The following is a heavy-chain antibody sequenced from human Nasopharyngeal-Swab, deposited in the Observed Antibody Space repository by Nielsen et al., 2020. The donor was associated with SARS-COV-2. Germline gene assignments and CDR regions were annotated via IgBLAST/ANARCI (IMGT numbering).Heavy chain of an antibody. J-gene: IGHJ4*02. CDR3: VRDNGYNTLDF. D-gene: IGHD5-24*01. V-gene: IGHV3-33*01. CDR2: IWYDGTNS. CDR1: GFTFRNYG. Sequence: GGSLRLSCAASGFTFRNYGMHWVRQAPGKGLEWVTFIWYDGTNSFYADSAKGRFTSSRDNSKNTMYLQMNSLRAEDTAVYYCVRDNGYNTLDFWGQGTLVTVSS.